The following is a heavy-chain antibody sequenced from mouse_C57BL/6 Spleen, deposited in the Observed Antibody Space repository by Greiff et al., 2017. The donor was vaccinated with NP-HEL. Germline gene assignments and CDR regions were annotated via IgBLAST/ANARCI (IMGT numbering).Heavy chain of an antibody. J-gene: IGHJ2*01. D-gene: IGHD2-1*01. CDR1: GYSITSGYY. Sequence: EVKLMESGPGLVKPSQSLSLTCSVTGYSITSGYYWNWIRQFPGNKLEWMGYISYDGSNNYNPSLKNRISITRDTSKNQFFLKLNSVTTEDTDTYYCARDPYGNGFDYWGQGTTLTVSS. V-gene: IGHV3-6*01. CDR3: ARDPYGNGFDY. CDR2: ISYDGSN.